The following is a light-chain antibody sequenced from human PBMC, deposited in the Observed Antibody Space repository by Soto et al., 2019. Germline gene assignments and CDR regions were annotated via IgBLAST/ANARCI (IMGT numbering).Light chain of an antibody. CDR2: KAS. CDR1: QTISSW. J-gene: IGKJ1*01. V-gene: IGKV1-5*03. CDR3: QHYNSYSEA. Sequence: DIQMTQSPSTLSGSVGYRVTITCLASQTISSWLAWYQQKPGKAPKLLIYKASTLKSGVPSRFSGSESGTEFTLTISSLQPDDFETYYCQHYNSYSEAFGQGTKVDIK.